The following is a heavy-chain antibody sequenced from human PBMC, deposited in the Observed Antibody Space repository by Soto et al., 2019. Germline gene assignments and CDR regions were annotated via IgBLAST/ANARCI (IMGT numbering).Heavy chain of an antibody. Sequence: QVQLVQSGAEVKKPGASVRVSCKPSGYTFTTYAMHWVRQAPGQRLEWMGWISTDNGNTKDSQKFPGRVTITRDTSASIASMELSSLRSEDTAVYYCARSSGNYDNAFDIWGQGTMVSVS. V-gene: IGHV1-3*04. CDR2: ISTDNGNT. CDR3: ARSSGNYDNAFDI. CDR1: GYTFTTYA. D-gene: IGHD1-26*01. J-gene: IGHJ3*02.